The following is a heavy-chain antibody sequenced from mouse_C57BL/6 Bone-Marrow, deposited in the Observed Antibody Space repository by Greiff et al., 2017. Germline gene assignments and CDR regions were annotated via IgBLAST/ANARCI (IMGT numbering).Heavy chain of an antibody. J-gene: IGHJ3*01. V-gene: IGHV3-6*01. Sequence: VQLKESGPGLVKPSQSLSLTCSVSGYSITSGYYWNWIRQFPGNKLEWMGYISYDGSNNYNPSLKNRISITRDTSKNQFFLKLNSVTTEDTATCYCGSEAWFAYWGQGTLVTVSA. CDR2: ISYDGSN. CDR1: GYSITSGYY. CDR3: GSEAWFAY.